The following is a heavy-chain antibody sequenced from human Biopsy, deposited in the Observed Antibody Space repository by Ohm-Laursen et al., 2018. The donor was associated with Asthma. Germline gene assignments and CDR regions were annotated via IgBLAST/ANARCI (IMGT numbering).Heavy chain of an antibody. CDR1: GGTFSNFA. Sequence: GSSVKVSCKAPGGTFSNFAISWVRQAPGQGLEWLGGIMTVFGTTNYAQKFPGRVTITADESTSTAYMEVTSLRSEDTAIYYCARCQVGYSSGWSLLLKKIYYSGMDVWGQGTAVTVSS. J-gene: IGHJ6*02. CDR2: IMTVFGTT. V-gene: IGHV1-69*01. D-gene: IGHD6-19*01. CDR3: ARCQVGYSSGWSLLLKKIYYSGMDV.